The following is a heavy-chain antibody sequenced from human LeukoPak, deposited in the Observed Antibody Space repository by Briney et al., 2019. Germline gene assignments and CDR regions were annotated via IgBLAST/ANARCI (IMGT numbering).Heavy chain of an antibody. J-gene: IGHJ3*01. D-gene: IGHD5-18*01. CDR3: ARTPERRGYSYGVDAFDF. CDR2: IHYSGST. CDR1: GGSISNSF. Sequence: PSETLSPTCAVSGGSISNSFWNWIWQPPGKGLEWIGFIHYSGSTNSNPALKSRVTMSLDTSKNHFSLQLRSVTAADTAVYYCARTPERRGYSYGVDAFDFWGPGTMVTVSS. V-gene: IGHV4-59*08.